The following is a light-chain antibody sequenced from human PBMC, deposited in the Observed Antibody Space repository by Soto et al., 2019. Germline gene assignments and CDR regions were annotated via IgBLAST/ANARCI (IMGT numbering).Light chain of an antibody. CDR3: QQSYTSRIT. J-gene: IGKJ5*01. CDR2: TAS. CDR1: QSIYIY. Sequence: IQMTQSPSTLSASVGDIVTITFRASQSIYIYLNWYQQIAGKAPKLLIYTASTLQTGVPSRFSGSGSGTDFTLTVSSLQPEDFATYYCQQSYTSRITFGLGTRLEIK. V-gene: IGKV1-39*01.